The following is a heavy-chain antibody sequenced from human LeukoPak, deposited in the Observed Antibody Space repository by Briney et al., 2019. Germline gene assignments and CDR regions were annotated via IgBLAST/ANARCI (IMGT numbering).Heavy chain of an antibody. V-gene: IGHV1-69*01. Sequence: GASVKVSCKAFGGTFSSYAVSWVRQAPGQGLEWMGGIIPIFGTANYAQKFQGRVTITADESTSTAYMELSSLRSEDTAVYYCARGGMSTSPTLDSYYYYMDVWGKGTTVTVSS. CDR2: IIPIFGTA. CDR3: ARGGMSTSPTLDSYYYYMDV. J-gene: IGHJ6*03. D-gene: IGHD2-2*01. CDR1: GGTFSSYA.